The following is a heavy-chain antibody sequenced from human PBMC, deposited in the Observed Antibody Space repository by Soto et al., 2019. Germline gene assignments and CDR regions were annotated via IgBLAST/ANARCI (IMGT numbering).Heavy chain of an antibody. CDR3: ARSRYYGSGAYTPDDN. Sequence: QVQLVQSGAEVKKPGASVKISCKASGYTFTSFYMNWGRQAPGQGLEWMGMINPSGGSTSYTQKFQGRATMTRDTSTNTIYVELSSLSSDDTAVYYCARSRYYGSGAYTPDDNWGQGTLVIVSS. J-gene: IGHJ4*02. D-gene: IGHD3-10*01. CDR1: GYTFTSFY. V-gene: IGHV1-46*03. CDR2: INPSGGST.